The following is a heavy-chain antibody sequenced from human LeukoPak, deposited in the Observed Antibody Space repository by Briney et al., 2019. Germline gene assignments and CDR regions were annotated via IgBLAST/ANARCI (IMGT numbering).Heavy chain of an antibody. CDR2: ISGSGGTT. V-gene: IGHV3-23*01. J-gene: IGHJ4*02. Sequence: GGSLRLSCAASGFTFSSYVMSWVRQAPGKGLEWVSTISGSGGTTYHADPVKGRFTISRDNSKNTLYLQMNSLRVEDTAVYYCAKESPQFDYWGQGTLVTVSS. CDR1: GFTFSSYV. CDR3: AKESPQFDY.